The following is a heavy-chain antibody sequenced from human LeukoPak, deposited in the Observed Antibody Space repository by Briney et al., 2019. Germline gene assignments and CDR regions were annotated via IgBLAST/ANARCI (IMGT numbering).Heavy chain of an antibody. Sequence: GGSLRLSCAASGFTFSSYWIHWVRPAPGKGLVWVSRINSDGSSTSYADSVKGQFTISRDNDKNTLYLQMNSLRAEDTAVYYCAAAFDIWGQGTMVTVSS. CDR2: INSDGSST. CDR3: AAAFDI. J-gene: IGHJ3*02. V-gene: IGHV3-74*01. CDR1: GFTFSSYW.